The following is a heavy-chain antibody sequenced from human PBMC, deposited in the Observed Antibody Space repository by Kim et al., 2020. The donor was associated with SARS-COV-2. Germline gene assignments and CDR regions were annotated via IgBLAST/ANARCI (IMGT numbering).Heavy chain of an antibody. CDR3: AKVFDPMVRGVIITGSYFQH. V-gene: IGHV3-23*01. D-gene: IGHD3-10*01. Sequence: RFTISRDNSKNTRYLQMNSLRAEDTAVYYCAKVFDPMVRGVIITGSYFQHWGQGTLVTVSS. J-gene: IGHJ1*01.